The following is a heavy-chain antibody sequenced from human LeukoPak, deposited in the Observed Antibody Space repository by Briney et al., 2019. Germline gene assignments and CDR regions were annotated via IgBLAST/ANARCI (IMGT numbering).Heavy chain of an antibody. J-gene: IGHJ4*02. V-gene: IGHV3-20*04. Sequence: PGGSLRLSCAASGFTFDDYGMSWVRQAPGKGLEWVSGINWNGGSTGYADSVKGRFTISRDNAKNSLYLQMNSLRAEDTALYYCARDQRPGSYYYYFDYWGQGTLVTVSS. D-gene: IGHD3-10*01. CDR2: INWNGGST. CDR3: ARDQRPGSYYYYFDY. CDR1: GFTFDDYG.